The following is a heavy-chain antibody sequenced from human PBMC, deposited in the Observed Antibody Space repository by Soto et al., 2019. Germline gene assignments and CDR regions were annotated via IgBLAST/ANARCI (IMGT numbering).Heavy chain of an antibody. CDR1: GLTFSDFY. CDR2: ISGSTSTI. V-gene: IGHV3-11*01. Sequence: KAGGTLRLSCTASGLTFSDFYMSWIRQSPGKGLLLISYISGSTSTIYFSYSVQGRFTISRDNSNQSVYLQMNSLRPEHTAVYYCARSANVGMDVWGRGTTVTVSS. J-gene: IGHJ6*02. CDR3: ARSANVGMDV.